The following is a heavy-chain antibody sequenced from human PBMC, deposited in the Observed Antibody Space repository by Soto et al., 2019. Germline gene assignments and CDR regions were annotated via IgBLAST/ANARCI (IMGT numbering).Heavy chain of an antibody. Sequence: QVQLQQWGARLLKPSETLSLTCAVYGGSLSGYYWSWIRQPPGKALEWIGEINHDGNTNYSPSYKSRVAISVDTSKNQLFLSLTSVTAADTAMYFCARHHVRGRTIAGAAEFWGQGTLVTVSS. CDR1: GGSLSGYY. V-gene: IGHV4-34*01. CDR2: INHDGNT. J-gene: IGHJ4*02. D-gene: IGHD1-26*01. CDR3: ARHHVRGRTIAGAAEF.